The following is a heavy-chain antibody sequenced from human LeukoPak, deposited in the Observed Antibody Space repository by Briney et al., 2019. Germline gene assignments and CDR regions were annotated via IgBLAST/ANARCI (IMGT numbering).Heavy chain of an antibody. Sequence: SETLSLTCTVSGGSISSSDYYWSWIRQPPGKGLEWIGYIYYSGSTSYNPSLKSRVTISVDTSKNQFSLKLSSVTAADTAVYYCARVFPPPRIGPIAAAGPNWFDPWGQGTLVTVSS. V-gene: IGHV4-30-4*02. CDR1: GGSISSSDYY. D-gene: IGHD6-13*01. CDR2: IYYSGST. J-gene: IGHJ5*02. CDR3: ARVFPPPRIGPIAAAGPNWFDP.